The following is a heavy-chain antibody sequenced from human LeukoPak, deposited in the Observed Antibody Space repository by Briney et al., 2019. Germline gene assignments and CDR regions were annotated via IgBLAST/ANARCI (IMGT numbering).Heavy chain of an antibody. V-gene: IGHV1-69*01. CDR1: GGTFSSYA. Sequence: SVKVSCKASGGTFSSYAISWVRQAPGQGLEWMGGIIPTFGTANYAQKFQGRVTITADESTSTAYIELSSLRSEDTAVYYCARGRYSGYDTSNDYWGQGTLVTVSS. D-gene: IGHD5-12*01. J-gene: IGHJ4*02. CDR3: ARGRYSGYDTSNDY. CDR2: IIPTFGTA.